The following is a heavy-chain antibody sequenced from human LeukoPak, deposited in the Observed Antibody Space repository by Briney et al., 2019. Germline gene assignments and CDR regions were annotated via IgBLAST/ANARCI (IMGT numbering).Heavy chain of an antibody. V-gene: IGHV4-59*08. Sequence: SETLSLTCTVSGGSISSYYWSWIRQPPGKGLEWIGYIYYSGSTNYNPSLRSRVTISVDTSKNQFSLKLSSVTAADTAVYYCARLSTYYYDSSGRFDYWGRGTLVTVSS. CDR1: GGSISSYY. CDR2: IYYSGST. D-gene: IGHD3-22*01. J-gene: IGHJ4*01. CDR3: ARLSTYYYDSSGRFDY.